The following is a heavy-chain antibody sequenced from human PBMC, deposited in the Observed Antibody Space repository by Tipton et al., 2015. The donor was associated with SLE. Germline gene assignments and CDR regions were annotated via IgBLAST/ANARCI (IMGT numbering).Heavy chain of an antibody. Sequence: TLSLTCTVSGGSISSSSHYWSWIRQPPGKGLEWIGEINHSGSTNYNPSLKSRVTISVDTSKNQFSLKLSSVTAADTAVYYCARAGGRLFVMDAFDIWGQGTMVTVSS. CDR1: GGSISSSSHY. D-gene: IGHD2-21*01. CDR2: INHSGST. V-gene: IGHV4-39*07. J-gene: IGHJ3*02. CDR3: ARAGGRLFVMDAFDI.